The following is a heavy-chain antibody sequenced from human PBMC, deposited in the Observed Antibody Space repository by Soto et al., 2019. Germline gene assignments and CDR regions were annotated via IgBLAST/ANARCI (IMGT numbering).Heavy chain of an antibody. Sequence: QVQLQESGPGLVKPSQTLSLTCTVSGGSISSGDYYWTWIRQPPGKGLEWIGYIYYSGSTHYNPSLKSRLTISLDTSKNQFSLKLSSVTAADTAVYYCARVGGYYDSSGYNWFDPWGQGTLVTVSS. D-gene: IGHD3-22*01. CDR2: IYYSGST. CDR3: ARVGGYYDSSGYNWFDP. J-gene: IGHJ5*02. V-gene: IGHV4-30-4*01. CDR1: GGSISSGDYY.